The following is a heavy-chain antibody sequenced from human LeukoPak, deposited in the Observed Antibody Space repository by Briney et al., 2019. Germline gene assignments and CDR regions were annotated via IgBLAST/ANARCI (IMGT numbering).Heavy chain of an antibody. CDR3: ARRVGTMVRGVIRTRNWFDP. D-gene: IGHD3-10*01. V-gene: IGHV4-39*01. CDR1: GDSISSSSYY. CDR2: IFYSGST. Sequence: SETLSLTCTVSGDSISSSSYYWGWIRQPPGKGLEWIGTIFYSGSTYYNPSLKSRVTLSVDTSKNQYSLKLSSVTAADTAVYYCARRVGTMVRGVIRTRNWFDPWGQGTLVTVSS. J-gene: IGHJ5*02.